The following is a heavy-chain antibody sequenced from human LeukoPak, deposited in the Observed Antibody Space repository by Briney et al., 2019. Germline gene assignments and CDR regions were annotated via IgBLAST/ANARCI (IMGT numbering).Heavy chain of an antibody. CDR3: ARGFGVVIMEDAFDI. J-gene: IGHJ3*02. D-gene: IGHD3-3*01. CDR1: GGSISSGSYY. CDR2: IYTSGNT. Sequence: TLSLTCTVSGGSISSGSYYWSWIRQPAGKGLEWIGRIYTSGNTNYNPSLRGRVTISVDTSKNQFSLKLSSVTAADTAVYYCARGFGVVIMEDAFDIWGQGTMVTVSS. V-gene: IGHV4-61*02.